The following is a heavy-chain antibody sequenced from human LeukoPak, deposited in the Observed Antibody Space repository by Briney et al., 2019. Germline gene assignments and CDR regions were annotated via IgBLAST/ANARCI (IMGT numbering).Heavy chain of an antibody. D-gene: IGHD6-13*01. V-gene: IGHV1-69*13. CDR3: ARDQEYSSNWSYYYYYGMDV. CDR2: IIPIFGTA. Sequence: ASVKVSCKASGGTFSSYAISWVRQAPGQGLEWMGGIIPIFGTANYAQKFQGRVTITADESTSTAYMELSSLRSEDTAVYYCARDQEYSSNWSYYYYYGMDVWGQGTTVTVSS. J-gene: IGHJ6*02. CDR1: GGTFSSYA.